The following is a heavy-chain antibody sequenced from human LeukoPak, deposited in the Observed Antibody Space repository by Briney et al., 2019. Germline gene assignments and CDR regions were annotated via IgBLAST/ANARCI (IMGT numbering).Heavy chain of an antibody. CDR3: SKWGDYDVLTGYYDSDF. J-gene: IGHJ4*02. CDR2: IVGSGGST. V-gene: IGHV3-23*01. D-gene: IGHD3-9*01. CDR1: GFTFSNYA. Sequence: GASLRLSCAASGFTFSNYAMSWVRQAPGKGLEWVSAIVGSGGSTYYADSVKGRFSISRDNSKNTLFLQMNSPRVEDTALYYCSKWGDYDVLTGYYDSDFWGQGTLVTVSS.